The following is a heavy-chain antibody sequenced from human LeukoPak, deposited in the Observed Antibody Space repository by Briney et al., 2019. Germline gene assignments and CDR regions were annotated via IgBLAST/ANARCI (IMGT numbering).Heavy chain of an antibody. V-gene: IGHV3-20*04. Sequence: PGGSLRLSCAASGFSFDDYGMGWVRQAPGKGLEWVSGINWNGGSTGYADSVKGRFTISRDNAKNSLYLQMNSLRAEDTAVYYCARDKQLDWFDPWGQGTLVTVSS. CDR2: INWNGGST. J-gene: IGHJ5*02. CDR1: GFSFDDYG. D-gene: IGHD6-13*01. CDR3: ARDKQLDWFDP.